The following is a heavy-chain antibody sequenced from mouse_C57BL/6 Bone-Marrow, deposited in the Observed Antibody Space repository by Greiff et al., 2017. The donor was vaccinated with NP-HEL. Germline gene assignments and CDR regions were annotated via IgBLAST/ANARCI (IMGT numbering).Heavy chain of an antibody. CDR2: ISSGGSYP. Sequence: EVKLVESGGDLVKPGGSLKLSCAASGFTFSSYGMSWVRQTPDKRLEWVATISSGGSYPYYPDSVKGRFTISRDNAKNHLYLQMSSLKSDDTSMYYCARHYYSNYFDYWGQGTTLTVSS. D-gene: IGHD2-5*01. CDR3: ARHYYSNYFDY. V-gene: IGHV5-6*01. J-gene: IGHJ2*01. CDR1: GFTFSSYG.